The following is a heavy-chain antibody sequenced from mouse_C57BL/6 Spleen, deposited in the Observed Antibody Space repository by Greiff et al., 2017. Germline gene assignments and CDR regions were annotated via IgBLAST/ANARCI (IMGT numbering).Heavy chain of an antibody. CDR2: ISSGGSYT. J-gene: IGHJ2*01. V-gene: IGHV5-6*01. CDR1: GFTFSSYG. CDR3: ARKYYYSLYYFDY. D-gene: IGHD2-12*01. Sequence: EVMLVESGGDLVQPGGSLKLSCAASGFTFSSYGMSWVRQTPDKRLEWVATISSGGSYTYYPDSVKGLFTISSDNAKNTLYLQMSSLKSEDTARYYCARKYYYSLYYFDYWGQGTTLTVSS.